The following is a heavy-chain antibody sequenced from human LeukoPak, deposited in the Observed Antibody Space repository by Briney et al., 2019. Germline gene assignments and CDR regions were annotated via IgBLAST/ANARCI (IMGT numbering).Heavy chain of an antibody. CDR1: GGSISSSSYY. CDR3: ARISSGSYCTYYYMGV. V-gene: IGHV4-39*07. Sequence: PSETLSLTCTVSGGSISSSSYYWGWIRQPPGKGLEWIVGIYYSGSTYYNPSLKSRVTISVDTSKNQFSLKLSSVTAADTTVYYCARISSGSYCTYYYMGVWGKGTTVTVSS. D-gene: IGHD3-10*01. J-gene: IGHJ6*03. CDR2: IYYSGST.